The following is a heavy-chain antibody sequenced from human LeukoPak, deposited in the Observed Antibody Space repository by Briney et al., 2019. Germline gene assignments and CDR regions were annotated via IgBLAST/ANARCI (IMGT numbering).Heavy chain of an antibody. J-gene: IGHJ4*02. Sequence: GGSLRLSCVGSGFKFSDYWMTWVRQAPGKGLEWVSVIYSDASTYYADSVKGRFTISRDNSKNTLYLQMDSLRADDTAVYYCARFEATAGTCDYWGQGTLVTVSS. D-gene: IGHD6-13*01. CDR1: GFKFSDYW. CDR3: ARFEATAGTCDY. CDR2: IYSDAST. V-gene: IGHV3-53*01.